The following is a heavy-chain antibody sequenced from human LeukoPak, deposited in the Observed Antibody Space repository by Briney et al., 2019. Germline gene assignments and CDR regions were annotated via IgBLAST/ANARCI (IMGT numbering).Heavy chain of an antibody. CDR1: GGSFSGYY. V-gene: IGHV4-34*01. Sequence: SETLSLTCAVYGGSFSGYYWSWIRQPPGKGLEWIGEINHSGSTDYNPSLKSRVTISVDTSKNQFSLKLSSVTAADTAVYYCARGRARLEPHYWGQGTLATVSS. D-gene: IGHD1-14*01. CDR2: INHSGST. CDR3: ARGRARLEPHY. J-gene: IGHJ4*02.